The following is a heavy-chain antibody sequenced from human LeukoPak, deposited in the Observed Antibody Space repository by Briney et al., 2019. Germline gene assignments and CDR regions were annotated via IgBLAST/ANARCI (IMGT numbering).Heavy chain of an antibody. D-gene: IGHD4-17*01. CDR1: GGSFSGYY. V-gene: IGHV4-34*01. J-gene: IGHJ4*02. CDR2: INHSGST. CDR3: ARDDYGDYVFDY. Sequence: SETLSLTCAVYGGSFSGYYWSWIRQPPGKGLEWIGEINHSGSTNYNPSLKSRVTISVDKSKNQFSLKLSSVTAADTAVYYCARDDYGDYVFDYWGQGTLVTVSS.